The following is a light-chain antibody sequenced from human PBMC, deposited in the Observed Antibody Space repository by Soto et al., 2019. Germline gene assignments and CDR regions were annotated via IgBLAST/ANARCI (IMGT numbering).Light chain of an antibody. V-gene: IGKV1-39*01. CDR2: ATS. Sequence: DIDMTQSPSSLSAPVGDRVTISCRASQNISNFLNWYQQKPGKAPKLLIYATSNLHSGVPSRFSGGGSETDFTLTISNLQLEDLGTYYCQQSFTTLPITFGQGTRLEIK. CDR1: QNISNF. J-gene: IGKJ5*01. CDR3: QQSFTTLPIT.